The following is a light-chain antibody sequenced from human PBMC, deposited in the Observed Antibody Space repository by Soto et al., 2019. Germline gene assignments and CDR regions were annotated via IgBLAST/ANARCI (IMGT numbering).Light chain of an antibody. CDR2: DAS. V-gene: IGKV3-11*01. CDR3: QQRSDWPPLT. CDR1: QTISRY. J-gene: IGKJ4*01. Sequence: EIVLTQSPATLSLSPGERATLCCRASQTISRYLVWYQQKPGQAPRLLIYDASNRATGIPARFSGSGSGTDFTLTISSLEPEDFAVYYCQQRSDWPPLTFGGGTKLEIK.